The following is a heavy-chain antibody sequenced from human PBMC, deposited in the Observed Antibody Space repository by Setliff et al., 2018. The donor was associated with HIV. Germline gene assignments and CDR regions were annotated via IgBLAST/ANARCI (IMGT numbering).Heavy chain of an antibody. V-gene: IGHV3-21*01. CDR2: ISSSSSYI. D-gene: IGHD3-22*01. CDR3: ATGYFYDSSGYKH. CDR1: GFTFSSYS. Sequence: PGESLKISCAASGFTFSSYSMNWVRQAPGKGLEWVSSISSSSSYIYYADSVKGRFTISRDNAKNSLYLQMNSLRAEDTAVYYCATGYFYDSSGYKHWGQGTLVTVSS. J-gene: IGHJ4*02.